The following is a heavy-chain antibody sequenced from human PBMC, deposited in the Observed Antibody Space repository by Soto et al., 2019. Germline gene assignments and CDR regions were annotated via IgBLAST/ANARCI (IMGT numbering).Heavy chain of an antibody. J-gene: IGHJ6*03. CDR2: IYSGGST. V-gene: IGHV3-66*01. D-gene: IGHD6-13*01. CDR1: GFTVSSNY. CDR3: ARAPSDIAAAGYYCYYYKDV. Sequence: GGSLRLSCAASGFTVSSNYMSWVRQPPGKGLEWVSVIYSGGSTYYADSVKGRFTISRDNSKNTLYLQMNSLRAEDTAVYYCARAPSDIAAAGYYCYYYKDVWGKGTTVTVSS.